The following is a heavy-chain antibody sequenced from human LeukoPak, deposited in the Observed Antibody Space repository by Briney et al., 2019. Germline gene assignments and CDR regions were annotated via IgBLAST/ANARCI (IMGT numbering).Heavy chain of an antibody. Sequence: ASVKVSCKASGYTFTGYYIYWVRQAPGQGLEWMGWINPNSGGTNYAQKFQGGVTMTRDTSVSTAYMELSRLRSDDTAVYYCARVGREGWQQTVTYFNHWGQGPLVTVPS. CDR3: ARVGREGWQQTVTYFNH. CDR1: GYTFTGYY. D-gene: IGHD5-24*01. V-gene: IGHV1-2*02. J-gene: IGHJ4*02. CDR2: INPNSGGT.